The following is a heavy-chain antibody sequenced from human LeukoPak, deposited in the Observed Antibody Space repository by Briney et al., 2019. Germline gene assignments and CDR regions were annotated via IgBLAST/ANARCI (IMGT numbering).Heavy chain of an antibody. Sequence: GGSLRLSCAASGFTFSSYSMNWVRQAPGQGLEWVSSISSSSSYIYYADSVKGRFTISRDNAKNSLYLQMNSLRAEDTAVYYCARGGLWDCSSTSCYWFDPWGQGTLVTVSS. CDR2: ISSSSSYI. V-gene: IGHV3-21*01. CDR1: GFTFSSYS. CDR3: ARGGLWDCSSTSCYWFDP. D-gene: IGHD2-2*01. J-gene: IGHJ5*02.